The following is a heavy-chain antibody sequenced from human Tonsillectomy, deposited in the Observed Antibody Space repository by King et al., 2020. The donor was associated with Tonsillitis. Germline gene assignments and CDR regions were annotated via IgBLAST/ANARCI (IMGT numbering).Heavy chain of an antibody. J-gene: IGHJ4*02. CDR2: ISYDGSNK. V-gene: IGHV3-30*18. CDR3: AKDHSSNFDY. D-gene: IGHD6-13*01. CDR1: GFTFSSYG. Sequence: VQLVESGGGVVQPGRSLRLSCAASGFTFSSYGMHWVRQAPGKGLEWVAVISYDGSNKYYADSVKGRFTISRDNSKNTLYLQMNSLRAGDTAVYYCAKDHSSNFDYWGQGTLVTVSS.